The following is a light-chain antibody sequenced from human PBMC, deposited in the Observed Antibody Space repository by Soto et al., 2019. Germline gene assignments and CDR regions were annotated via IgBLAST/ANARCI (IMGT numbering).Light chain of an antibody. CDR2: EVT. V-gene: IGLV2-8*01. CDR1: SSDVGGYNY. J-gene: IGLJ1*01. CDR3: CSYAGGYIYV. Sequence: QSALTQPPSASGSPGQSVTISCTGTSSDVGGYNYVSWYQQHPDKAPKLIIYEVTKRPSGVPDRFSGSKSGNTASLTISGLQAEDEADYYCCSYAGGYIYVFGSGTKLTVL.